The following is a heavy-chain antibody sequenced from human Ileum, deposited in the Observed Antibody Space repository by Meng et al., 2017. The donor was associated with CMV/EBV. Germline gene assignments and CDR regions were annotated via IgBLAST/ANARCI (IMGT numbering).Heavy chain of an antibody. CDR2: IYYSGTT. J-gene: IGHJ6*02. V-gene: IGHV4-59*01. D-gene: IGHD3-10*01. CDR3: ATGEYYYSGMEV. CDR1: GDSISNYY. Sequence: SETLSLTCTVSGDSISNYYWSWIRQPPGKGLEWIGYIYYSGTTNYNPSLKSRVTISRDTSKNQFSLKLTSVTTADTAVYYCATGEYYYSGMEVWGQGTRVTVSS.